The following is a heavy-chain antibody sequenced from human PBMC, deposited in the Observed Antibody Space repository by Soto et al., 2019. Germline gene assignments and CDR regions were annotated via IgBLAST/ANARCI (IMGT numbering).Heavy chain of an antibody. J-gene: IGHJ4*02. Sequence: LRLSCAASGFTFSSYAMSWVRQAPGKGLEWVSAISGSGGSTYYADSVKGRFTISRDNSKNTLYLQMNSLRAEDTAVYYCAKAPCSGGSCYSGSVDYWGQGALVTVSS. V-gene: IGHV3-23*01. D-gene: IGHD2-15*01. CDR3: AKAPCSGGSCYSGSVDY. CDR2: ISGSGGST. CDR1: GFTFSSYA.